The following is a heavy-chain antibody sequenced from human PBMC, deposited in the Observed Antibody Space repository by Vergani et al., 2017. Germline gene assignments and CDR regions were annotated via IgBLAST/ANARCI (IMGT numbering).Heavy chain of an antibody. CDR1: GGTFSSYT. V-gene: IGHV1-69*02. D-gene: IGHD3-9*01. J-gene: IGHJ4*02. CDR2: IIPILGIA. Sequence: QVQLVQSGAEVKKPGSSVKVSCKASGGTFSSYTISWVRQAPGQGLEWMGRIIPILGIANYAQKFQGRVTITADKSTSTAYMELSSLRSEDTAVYYCARSRLGTVLTLDYWGQGTLVTVSS. CDR3: ARSRLGTVLTLDY.